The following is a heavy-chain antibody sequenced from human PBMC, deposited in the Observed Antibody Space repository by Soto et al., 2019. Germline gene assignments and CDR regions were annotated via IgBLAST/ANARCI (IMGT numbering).Heavy chain of an antibody. D-gene: IGHD2-2*01. J-gene: IGHJ5*02. V-gene: IGHV1-18*01. CDR2: ISTYNGNT. CDR1: GYTFSSYG. Sequence: DSVKVSCKASGYTFSSYGISWVRQAPGQGLEWMGWISTYNGNTNYAQKLQGRVTMTTDTSTSTAYMELRSLRSDDTAVYYWARCSNRCYRPFDPWGQGTLVTVSS. CDR3: ARCSNRCYRPFDP.